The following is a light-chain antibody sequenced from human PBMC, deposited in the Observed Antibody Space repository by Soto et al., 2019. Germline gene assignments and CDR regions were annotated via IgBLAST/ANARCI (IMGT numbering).Light chain of an antibody. CDR2: DAS. Sequence: EIVLTQSPATLSLSPGERATLSCRASQSVSFYLAWYQQKPGQAPRLLIYDASNRATCIPARFSGSGSGTDFTLTISSLEPEDFAVYYCQQRSNWPRYTFGQGTKVDIK. J-gene: IGKJ2*01. CDR1: QSVSFY. CDR3: QQRSNWPRYT. V-gene: IGKV3-11*01.